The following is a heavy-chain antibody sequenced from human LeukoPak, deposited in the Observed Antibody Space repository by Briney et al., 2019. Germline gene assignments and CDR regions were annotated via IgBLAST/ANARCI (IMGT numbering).Heavy chain of an antibody. CDR3: ASDLPDIVVVPAANWFDP. D-gene: IGHD2-2*01. J-gene: IGHJ5*02. Sequence: SETLSLTCTVSGGSISSGGYHWSWIRQHPGKGLEWIGYIYYSGSTYYNPSLKSRVTISVDTSKNQFSLKLSSVTAADTAVYYCASDLPDIVVVPAANWFDPWGQGTLVTGSS. CDR2: IYYSGST. CDR1: GGSISSGGYH. V-gene: IGHV4-31*03.